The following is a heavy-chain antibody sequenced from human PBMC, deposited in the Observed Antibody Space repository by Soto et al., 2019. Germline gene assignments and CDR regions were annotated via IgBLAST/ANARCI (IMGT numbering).Heavy chain of an antibody. CDR1: CGSISSSSYY. D-gene: IGHD2-2*01. Sequence: KPSEPLSLTCIFSCGSISSSSYYWGWIRKPLGKGLEWIGSIYYSGSTYYNPSLKSRVTISVDTSKNQFSSKLSSVTAADTAVYYRFSYHTGKGIGVNLLCPWG. V-gene: IGHV4-39*01. CDR2: IYYSGST. CDR3: FSYHTGKGIGVNLLCP. J-gene: IGHJ5*02.